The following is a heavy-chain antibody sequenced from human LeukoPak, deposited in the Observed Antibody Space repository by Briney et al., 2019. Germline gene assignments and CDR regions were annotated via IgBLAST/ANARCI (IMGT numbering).Heavy chain of an antibody. CDR2: INPSSGGT. Sequence: ASVKVSCKTSGYTFIDYSVRWVRQAPGQGLEWMGINPSSGGTEYQQKFQGRVTMTRDTSISTAYMELIRLTSDDTAVYYCARGGPTWNYALDYWGQGTLVTVSS. CDR3: ARGGPTWNYALDY. D-gene: IGHD1-7*01. CDR1: GYTFIDYS. V-gene: IGHV1-2*02. J-gene: IGHJ4*02.